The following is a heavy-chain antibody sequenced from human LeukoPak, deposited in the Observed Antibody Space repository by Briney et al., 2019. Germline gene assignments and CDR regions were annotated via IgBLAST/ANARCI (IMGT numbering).Heavy chain of an antibody. Sequence: GASVKVSCKASGYTVTGHYMHWVRQAPGQGLEWMGWISPNSGDTNYAQKFQGRVTMTRDTSISTAYMELSRLRSDDTAVYYCARDSSGGYLDYWGQGTLVTVSA. V-gene: IGHV1-2*02. CDR3: ARDSSGGYLDY. D-gene: IGHD1-26*01. J-gene: IGHJ4*02. CDR2: ISPNSGDT. CDR1: GYTVTGHY.